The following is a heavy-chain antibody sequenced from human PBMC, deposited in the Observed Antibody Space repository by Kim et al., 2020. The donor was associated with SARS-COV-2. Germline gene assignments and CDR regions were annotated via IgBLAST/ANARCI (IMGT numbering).Heavy chain of an antibody. V-gene: IGHV3-66*01. CDR3: AREPSTYFDY. J-gene: IGHJ4*02. Sequence: GGSLRLSCVVSGFTVINTYMSWVRQAPGKGLEWVSIISGGGSTYYADSVKGRFTISRDDSKNTVYLQMNSLRAEDTAVYFCAREPSTYFDYWGQGTLVTVSS. CDR1: GFTVINTY. CDR2: ISGGGST.